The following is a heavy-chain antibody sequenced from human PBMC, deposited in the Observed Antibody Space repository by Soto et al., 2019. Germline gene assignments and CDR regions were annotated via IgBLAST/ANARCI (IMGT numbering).Heavy chain of an antibody. CDR3: ARGSLY. CDR1: GLSVSSND. J-gene: IGHJ4*01. CDR2: IYSADNT. V-gene: IGHV3-66*01. Sequence: GGSLRLSCAASGLSVSSNDMSWVRQAPGKGLECVSIIYSADNTFYLDSVKGRFIISRDNSKNTVYLQMNSLRADDTAVYYCARGSLYWGQGTLVTVSS.